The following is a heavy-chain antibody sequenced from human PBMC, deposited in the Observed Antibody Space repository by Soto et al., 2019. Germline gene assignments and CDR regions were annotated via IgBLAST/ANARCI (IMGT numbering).Heavy chain of an antibody. V-gene: IGHV3-7*01. J-gene: IGHJ4*02. CDR1: GFTLSSHW. D-gene: IGHD6-19*01. CDR2: IKQDGSEK. CDR3: AREGRGSSGFDY. Sequence: EVQLVESGGGLVQPGGTLRHSCAASGFTLSSHWMSWVRQAPGKGLEWVANIKQDGSEKYYVDSVKGRFTISRDNAKSSLFLQMNSLRAEDTAVYYCAREGRGSSGFDYWGQGTLVTVSS.